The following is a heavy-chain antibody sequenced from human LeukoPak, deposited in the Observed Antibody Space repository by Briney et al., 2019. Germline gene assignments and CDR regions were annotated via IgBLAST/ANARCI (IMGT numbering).Heavy chain of an antibody. CDR2: IKQDGSEK. J-gene: IGHJ4*02. CDR1: GFTFSSYW. D-gene: IGHD2-2*01. CDR3: AKRYCSCTSFYQNYFDY. V-gene: IGHV3-7*01. Sequence: GGSLRLSCAASGFTFSSYWMSWVRQAPGKGLEWVANIKQDGSEKYYVDSVKGRFTISRDNAKNSLYLQMNSLRAEDRAVYYCAKRYCSCTSFYQNYFDYGGQGTLVTVPS.